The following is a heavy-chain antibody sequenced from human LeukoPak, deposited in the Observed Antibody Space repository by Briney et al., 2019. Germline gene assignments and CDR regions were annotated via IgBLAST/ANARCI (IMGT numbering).Heavy chain of an antibody. CDR3: AKGRGWLLVPTQDY. Sequence: PGGSLRLSCAASGFTFSSYAMSWVRQAPGKGLEWVSAISGSGYSTYYADSVKGRFTISRDNSKNTLYLQMNSLRAEDTAVYYCAKGRGWLLVPTQDYWGQGTLVTVSS. J-gene: IGHJ4*02. V-gene: IGHV3-23*01. D-gene: IGHD6-19*01. CDR1: GFTFSSYA. CDR2: ISGSGYST.